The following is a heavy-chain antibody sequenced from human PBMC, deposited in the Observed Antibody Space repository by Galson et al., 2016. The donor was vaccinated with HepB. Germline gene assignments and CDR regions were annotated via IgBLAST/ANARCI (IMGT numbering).Heavy chain of an antibody. CDR2: VYKTGST. Sequence: TLSLTCNISGGSISSYFWSWIRQPPGKGLKWIGYVYKTGSTNYSPSLKSRVTVSVDTSKNQFSLKLRSVTAADTAVYYCARGVTGTPYFDFWGQGALVTVSS. J-gene: IGHJ4*02. V-gene: IGHV4-59*01. CDR3: ARGVTGTPYFDF. CDR1: GGSISSYF. D-gene: IGHD2-21*02.